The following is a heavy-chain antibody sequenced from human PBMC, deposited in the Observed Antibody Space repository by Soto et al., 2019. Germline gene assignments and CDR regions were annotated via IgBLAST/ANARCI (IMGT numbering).Heavy chain of an antibody. D-gene: IGHD2-8*01. CDR1: GFTFNRHA. Sequence: GGSLRLSCTASGFTFNRHAMTWVRQAPGKGLEWVSGLSDSGGSIYYADSVKGRFTISRDNSMNTLYLQMNTLRAEDTTVYYCAKVSSAWYAGFFDLWGQGTLVTVSS. CDR3: AKVSSAWYAGFFDL. V-gene: IGHV3-23*01. CDR2: LSDSGGSI. J-gene: IGHJ4*02.